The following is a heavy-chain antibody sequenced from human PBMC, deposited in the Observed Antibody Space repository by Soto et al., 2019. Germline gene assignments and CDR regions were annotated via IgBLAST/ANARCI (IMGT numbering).Heavy chain of an antibody. V-gene: IGHV3-23*01. J-gene: IGHJ4*02. D-gene: IGHD2-21*02. Sequence: EVQLLESGGGLVQPGGSLRLSCAASGFTFGSYAISWVRQPPGKGLEWVSVISGSGRSTYYADSVKGRFTISRDNSKNTLYLQMTSLRVEDTAVYYCAKSYCGGDCLFDYWGQGALVTVSS. CDR3: AKSYCGGDCLFDY. CDR2: ISGSGRST. CDR1: GFTFGSYA.